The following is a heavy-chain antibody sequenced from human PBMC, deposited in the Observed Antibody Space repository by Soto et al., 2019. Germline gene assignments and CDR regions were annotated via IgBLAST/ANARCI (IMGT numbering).Heavy chain of an antibody. V-gene: IGHV3-53*04. Sequence: GGSLRLSCAASGFTVSSNYMSWVRQAPGKGLEWVSVIYSGGSTYYADSVKGRFTISRHNSKNTLYLQMNSLRAEDTAVYYCARETNWGRRYWFDPWGQGTLVTVSS. CDR2: IYSGGST. CDR3: ARETNWGRRYWFDP. CDR1: GFTVSSNY. D-gene: IGHD7-27*01. J-gene: IGHJ5*02.